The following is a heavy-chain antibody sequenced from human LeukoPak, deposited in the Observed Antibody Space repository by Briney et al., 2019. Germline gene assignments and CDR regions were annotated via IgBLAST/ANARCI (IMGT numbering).Heavy chain of an antibody. V-gene: IGHV4-34*01. J-gene: IGHJ3*02. CDR1: GGSFSGYF. Sequence: SETLSLTCAVYGGSFSGYFWTWIRQPPGKGLEWIGEINHSGSTNYNPSLKSRVTISVDTSNNEFSLRLTSVTAADTAVYYCARDFYDSSGYYFEDAFDIWGQGTMVTVSS. D-gene: IGHD3-22*01. CDR2: INHSGST. CDR3: ARDFYDSSGYYFEDAFDI.